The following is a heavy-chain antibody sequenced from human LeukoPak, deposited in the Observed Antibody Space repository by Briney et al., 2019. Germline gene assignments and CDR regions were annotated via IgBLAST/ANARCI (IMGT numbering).Heavy chain of an antibody. Sequence: SETLSLTCTVSGYSISSGYYWGWIRQPPGKGLQWIGSIYHSGSTYYNPSLKSRVTISVDTSKNQFSLKLTSVTAADTAVYYCARDFYGSESWGQGTLVTVSS. CDR2: IYHSGST. CDR3: ARDFYGSES. D-gene: IGHD3-10*01. J-gene: IGHJ4*02. V-gene: IGHV4-38-2*02. CDR1: GYSISSGYY.